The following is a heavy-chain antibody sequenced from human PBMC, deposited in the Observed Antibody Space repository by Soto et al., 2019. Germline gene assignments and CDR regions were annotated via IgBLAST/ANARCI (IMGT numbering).Heavy chain of an antibody. J-gene: IGHJ4*02. Sequence: PSDTLSLTCTVSGGSISSSSYYWGWIRQPPGKGLEWIGSIYYSGSTYYNPSLKSRVTISVDTSKHQFSLKLSSVTAADTAVYYCASLGAAARRRFRYSGSRSSDDCDYWGQETLVTVSS. CDR2: IYYSGST. CDR1: GGSISSSSYY. V-gene: IGHV4-39*01. D-gene: IGHD1-26*01. CDR3: ASLGAAARRRFRYSGSRSSDDCDY.